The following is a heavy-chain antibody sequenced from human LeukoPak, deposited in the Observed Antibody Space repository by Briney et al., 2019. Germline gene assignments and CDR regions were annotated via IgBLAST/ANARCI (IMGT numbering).Heavy chain of an antibody. CDR1: GDSISGFY. D-gene: IGHD1-26*01. Sequence: PSETLSLTCTVSGDSISGFYWSWIRQPAGKGLQWIGRISTSGSTNYNPSLKSRVTMSVDRSTNEFSLTVRSVTAADTALYYCAKEGIVGPTRYLDSWGQGTLVTVSS. CDR3: AKEGIVGPTRYLDS. J-gene: IGHJ4*02. CDR2: ISTSGST. V-gene: IGHV4-4*07.